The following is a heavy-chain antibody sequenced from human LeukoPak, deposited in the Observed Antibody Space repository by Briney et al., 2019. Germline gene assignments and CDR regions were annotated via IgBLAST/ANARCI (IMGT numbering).Heavy chain of an antibody. D-gene: IGHD5-18*01. V-gene: IGHV4-4*09. Sequence: SETLSLTCTVSGGSISSYYWSWIRQPPGKGLEWIGYIYTSGSTNYNPSLKSRATISVDTFKNQFSLKLSSVTAADTAVYYCARQPGEVGYSYANNWFDPWGQGTLVTVSS. J-gene: IGHJ5*02. CDR1: GGSISSYY. CDR2: IYTSGST. CDR3: ARQPGEVGYSYANNWFDP.